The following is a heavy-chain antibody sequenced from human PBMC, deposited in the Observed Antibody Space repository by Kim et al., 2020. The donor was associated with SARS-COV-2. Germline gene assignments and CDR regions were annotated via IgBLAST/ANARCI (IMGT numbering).Heavy chain of an antibody. V-gene: IGHV3-23*01. J-gene: IGHJ6*02. CDR1: GFTFSSYA. Sequence: GGSLRLSCAASGFTFSSYAMSWVRQAPGKGLEWVSAISGSGGSTYYADSVKGRFTISRDNSKNTLYLQMNSLRAEDTAVYYCAKDWFELGNNSYYYYGMDVWGQGTTVTVSS. D-gene: IGHD3-10*01. CDR3: AKDWFELGNNSYYYYGMDV. CDR2: ISGSGGST.